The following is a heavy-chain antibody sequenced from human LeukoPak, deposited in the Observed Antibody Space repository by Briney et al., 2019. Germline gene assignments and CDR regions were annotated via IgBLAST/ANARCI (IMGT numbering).Heavy chain of an antibody. CDR1: GFTFGNYG. V-gene: IGHV3-30*18. D-gene: IGHD4-17*01. CDR2: ISYDGSNE. CDR3: AKTGDYGTSYFDY. J-gene: IGHJ4*02. Sequence: GGSLRLSCAASGFTFGNYGIHWVRQAPGKGLEWVAVISYDGSNEYYADSVKGRFTISRDNSKNTLYLQMNSLRAEDTAVYYCAKTGDYGTSYFDYWGQGTLVTVSS.